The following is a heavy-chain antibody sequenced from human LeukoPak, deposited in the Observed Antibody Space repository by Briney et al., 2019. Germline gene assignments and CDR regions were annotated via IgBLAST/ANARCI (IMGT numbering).Heavy chain of an antibody. CDR3: AKCKAGTYYYDSSGYSPVYYYYYSYMDV. D-gene: IGHD3-22*01. CDR1: GGTFSSYA. V-gene: IGHV1-69*05. Sequence: SVKVSCKASGGTFSSYAISWVRQAPGQGLEWMGGIIPIFGTANYAQKFQGRVTITTDESTSTAYMELSSLISEDTAVYYCAKCKAGTYYYDSSGYSPVYYYYYSYMDVWGKGTTVTVSS. J-gene: IGHJ6*03. CDR2: IIPIFGTA.